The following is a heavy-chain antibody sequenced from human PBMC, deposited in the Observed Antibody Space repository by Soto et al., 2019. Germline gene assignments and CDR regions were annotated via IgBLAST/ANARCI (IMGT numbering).Heavy chain of an antibody. CDR3: ARGIPGYYGVDV. J-gene: IGHJ3*01. CDR1: EFTFSSYW. Sequence: EVQLVESGGGLVQPGGSLRLSCEASEFTFSSYWMHWVRQVPGKGLVWVSRIKFDGSSTNYADSVKGRFTISRDNAKNTVYLQISSLRAEDTAVYYCARGIPGYYGVDVWGQGTMVTVSS. V-gene: IGHV3-74*01. CDR2: IKFDGSST. D-gene: IGHD3-10*01.